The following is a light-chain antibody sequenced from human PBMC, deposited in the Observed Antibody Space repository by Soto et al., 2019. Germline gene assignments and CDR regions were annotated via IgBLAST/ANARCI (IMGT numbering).Light chain of an antibody. CDR3: QQSYSAPRT. J-gene: IGKJ1*01. V-gene: IGKV1-39*01. CDR2: AAS. Sequence: DIQMTQSPSSLSASVGDRVTITCRASQRISTYLNWYQQKPGKAPKLLIYAASSLQSGVPSRFSSSASGTDFTLTISSLQTEDFATYYCQQSYSAPRTFGQGTKVDIK. CDR1: QRISTY.